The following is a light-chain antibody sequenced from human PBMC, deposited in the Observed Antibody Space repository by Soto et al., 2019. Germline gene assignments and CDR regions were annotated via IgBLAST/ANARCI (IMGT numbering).Light chain of an antibody. J-gene: IGLJ3*02. CDR2: DVS. Sequence: QSVLTQPPSASGSPGQSVTISCTGTSSDVGAYNYVSWYQQHPGKAPKLMIHDVSKRPSGVPDRFSGSKSGNTASLTVSGLQAEDEADFYCISYAGSSIWVFGGGTKLTVL. CDR1: SSDVGAYNY. CDR3: ISYAGSSIWV. V-gene: IGLV2-8*01.